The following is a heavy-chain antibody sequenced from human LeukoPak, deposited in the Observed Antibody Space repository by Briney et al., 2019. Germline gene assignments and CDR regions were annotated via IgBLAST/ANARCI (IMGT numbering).Heavy chain of an antibody. D-gene: IGHD2-15*01. V-gene: IGHV5-51*01. CDR2: IYPGDSDT. J-gene: IGHJ4*02. CDR3: ARHIGVRAACFDY. CDR1: DYSFSSYW. Sequence: GESLKISCKGSDYSFSSYWIGWVRQMPGKGLEWMGTIYPGDSDTRYSPSFQGQVTISADKSITTAYLQWSSLKASDTAIYYCARHIGVRAACFDYWGQGTLVTVSS.